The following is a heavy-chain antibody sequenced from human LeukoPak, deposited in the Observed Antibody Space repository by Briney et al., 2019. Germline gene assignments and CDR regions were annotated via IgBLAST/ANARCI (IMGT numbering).Heavy chain of an antibody. V-gene: IGHV3-15*07. J-gene: IGHJ4*02. CDR3: TTVDGDSGPPFEY. D-gene: IGHD2-21*01. CDR1: DFTFSNAW. CDR2: IKSNFDGGTT. Sequence: GGSLRLSCAASDFTFSNAWMNWVRQAPGKGLEWVGCIKSNFDGGTTDYAAPVKGRFTISRDDSKSTLYLQMNSLNTEDTAVYYCTTVDGDSGPPFEYWGQGTLVTVPS.